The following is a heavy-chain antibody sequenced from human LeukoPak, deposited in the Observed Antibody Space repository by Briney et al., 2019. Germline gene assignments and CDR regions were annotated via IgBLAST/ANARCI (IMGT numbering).Heavy chain of an antibody. CDR2: FDPEDGET. V-gene: IGHV1-24*01. J-gene: IGHJ4*02. D-gene: IGHD2-2*01. Sequence: ASVKVSCKVSGFTLTVLSMHWVRQAPGKGLEWVGGFDPEDGETIYAQKLQGRVTMTEDTSTDTAYMELSSLRSEDTAVYYCATVVPPAYNFDYWGQGTLVTVSS. CDR3: ATVVPPAYNFDY. CDR1: GFTLTVLS.